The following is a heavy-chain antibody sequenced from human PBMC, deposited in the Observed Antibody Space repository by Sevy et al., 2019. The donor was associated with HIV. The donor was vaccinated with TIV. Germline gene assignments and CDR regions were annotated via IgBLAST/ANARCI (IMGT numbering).Heavy chain of an antibody. CDR2: ISTSTTTI. V-gene: IGHV3-48*02. CDR3: ARVFARPYYYYAMDV. CDR1: GFTFSDYN. J-gene: IGHJ6*02. D-gene: IGHD6-6*01. Sequence: GESLKISCAASGFTFSDYNMNWVRQAPGKGLEWVSYISTSTTTIYFADSVKGRFTISRDNAKNSLYLQMNSLRDEDTAVYYCARVFARPYYYYAMDVWGQGTTVTVSS.